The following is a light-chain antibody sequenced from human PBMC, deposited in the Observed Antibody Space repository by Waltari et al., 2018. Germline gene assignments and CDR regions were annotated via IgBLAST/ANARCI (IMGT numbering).Light chain of an antibody. V-gene: IGKV2-30*01. Sequence: DVVMTQSPLSLPVTLGQPASISCRSSQSLVYSDGNTYLNWFQQRPGQVPRRQIYEVSNRDSGVPDRFSGSGSGTDFTLKISRVEAEDVGVYYCMQGTHWPPITFGQGTRLEIK. J-gene: IGKJ5*01. CDR2: EVS. CDR3: MQGTHWPPIT. CDR1: QSLVYSDGNTY.